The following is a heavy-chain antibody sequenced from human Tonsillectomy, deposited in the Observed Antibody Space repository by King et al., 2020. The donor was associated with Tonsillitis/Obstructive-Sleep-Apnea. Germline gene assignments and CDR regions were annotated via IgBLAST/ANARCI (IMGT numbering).Heavy chain of an antibody. J-gene: IGHJ4*02. D-gene: IGHD3-3*01. CDR1: GGSISSSSYY. V-gene: IGHV4-39*01. CDR2: NYYSGST. Sequence: LQLQESGPGLVKPSETLSLTCTVSGGSISSSSYYWGWIRQPPGKGLEWIGSNYYSGSTYYNPSLKSRVTISVDTSKNQFSLKLSSVTAADTTVYYCVSTYITIFGVVITSYYFYYWGQGTLVTVSS. CDR3: VSTYITIFGVVITSYYFYY.